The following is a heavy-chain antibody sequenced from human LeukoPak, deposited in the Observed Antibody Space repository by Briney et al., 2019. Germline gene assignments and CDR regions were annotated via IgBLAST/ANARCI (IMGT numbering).Heavy chain of an antibody. CDR3: ARGGSDVVVNGKYFQH. CDR2: ISSSSSYI. Sequence: GGSLRLSCAASGFTFSSYSMNWVRQAPGKGLEWVSSISSSSSYIYYADSVKGRFTISRDNAKNSLYLQMNSLRAEDTAVYYCARGGSDVVVNGKYFQHWGQGTLVTVSS. CDR1: GFTFSSYS. J-gene: IGHJ1*01. D-gene: IGHD3-22*01. V-gene: IGHV3-21*01.